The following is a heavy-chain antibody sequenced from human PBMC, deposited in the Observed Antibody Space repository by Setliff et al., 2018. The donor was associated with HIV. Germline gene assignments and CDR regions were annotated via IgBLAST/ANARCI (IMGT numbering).Heavy chain of an antibody. J-gene: IGHJ6*03. CDR1: GYTFNTYG. V-gene: IGHV1-18*01. Sequence: ASVKVSCKASGYTFNTYGISWVRQAPGQGLEWMGWISANNGNTNYAQKFQGRVTMTTDTTTSTAYMELRSLRSDDTAVYYCARDAPAEYYDFWSGYFYYYYMDVWGKGTAVTVSS. CDR3: ARDAPAEYYDFWSGYFYYYYMDV. CDR2: ISANNGNT. D-gene: IGHD3-3*01.